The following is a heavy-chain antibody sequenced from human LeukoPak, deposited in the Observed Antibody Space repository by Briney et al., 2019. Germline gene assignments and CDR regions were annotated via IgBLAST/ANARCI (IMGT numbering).Heavy chain of an antibody. CDR3: ARASYGGNGRYYGMDV. CDR2: IYYSGST. V-gene: IGHV4-31*03. J-gene: IGHJ6*02. Sequence: TLSLTCTVSGGSISSGGYYWSWIRQLPGKGLEWIGYIYYSGSTDYNPTLKSRVTISVDTSKNQFSLKLSSVSAADTAVYYCARASYGGNGRYYGMDVWGQGTTVTVSS. CDR1: GGSISSGGYY. D-gene: IGHD4-23*01.